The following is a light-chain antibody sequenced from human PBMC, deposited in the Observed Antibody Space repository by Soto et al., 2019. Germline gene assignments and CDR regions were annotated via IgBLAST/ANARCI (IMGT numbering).Light chain of an antibody. V-gene: IGLV6-57*04. CDR3: QSYDSSNVV. CDR1: SGSIASHY. J-gene: IGLJ2*01. CDR2: EDN. Sequence: NFMLTQPHSVSESPGKTVTISCTRSSGSIASHYVQWYQQRPGSAPTTVIYEDNQRPSGVPDRFSGSIDSSSNSASLTISGLKTEDEADYYCQSYDSSNVVFGGGTKL.